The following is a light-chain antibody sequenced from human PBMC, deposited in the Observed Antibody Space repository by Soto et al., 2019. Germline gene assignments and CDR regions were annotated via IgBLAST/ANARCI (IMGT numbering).Light chain of an antibody. CDR2: GAS. CDR3: QQDYNLPWT. Sequence: EIVMTQSPATLSLSQGERATLSCRASQSVSSSYLSWYQQKPGQAPRLLIYGASTRATGIPARFSGSGSGTDFTLTISSLQPEDFAVYYCQQDYNLPWTSGQGTKVHIK. V-gene: IGKV3D-7*01. J-gene: IGKJ1*01. CDR1: QSVSSSY.